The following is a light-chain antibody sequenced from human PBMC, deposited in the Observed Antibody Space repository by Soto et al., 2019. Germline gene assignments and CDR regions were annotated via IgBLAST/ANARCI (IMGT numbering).Light chain of an antibody. J-gene: IGLJ2*01. V-gene: IGLV4-69*01. Sequence: QLVLTQSPSASASLGASVKLTCTLSSGHSSYAIAWHQQQPEKGPRYLMKLSSDGSHSKGDGIPDRFSGSSSGAERYLTISSLQSEDDADYYCQTWDIGTRVVFGEGTKVTVL. CDR1: SGHSSYA. CDR2: LSSDGSH. CDR3: QTWDIGTRVV.